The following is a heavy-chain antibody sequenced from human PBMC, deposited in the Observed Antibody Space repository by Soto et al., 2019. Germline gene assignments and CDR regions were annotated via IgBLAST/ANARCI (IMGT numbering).Heavy chain of an antibody. D-gene: IGHD3-3*01. CDR1: GYSVTNYW. J-gene: IGHJ4*02. Sequence: PGESLKISCQGSGYSVTNYWIGWVRQMPGKGLEWMGIIYPGDSDIRYSPSFQGQVTISVDKSINTAYLQWATLKASDTAMYYCARLSQEFWSGPDYWGQGTLVTVSS. CDR2: IYPGDSDI. CDR3: ARLSQEFWSGPDY. V-gene: IGHV5-51*01.